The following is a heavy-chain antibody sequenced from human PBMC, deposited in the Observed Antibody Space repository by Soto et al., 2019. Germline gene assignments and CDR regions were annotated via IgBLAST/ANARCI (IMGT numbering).Heavy chain of an antibody. J-gene: IGHJ6*02. V-gene: IGHV4-39*01. CDR2: IYYSGNT. CDR3: ARIYYDFWSGFIPGRMDV. Sequence: SETLSLTCTVSGGSISSSIYYWGWIRQPPGKGLEWIGSIYYSGNTYYNPSLKSRVTLSVDMSKNQFSLNLSSVTAADTAVYYCARIYYDFWSGFIPGRMDVWGQGTTVTVSS. CDR1: GGSISSSIYY. D-gene: IGHD3-3*01.